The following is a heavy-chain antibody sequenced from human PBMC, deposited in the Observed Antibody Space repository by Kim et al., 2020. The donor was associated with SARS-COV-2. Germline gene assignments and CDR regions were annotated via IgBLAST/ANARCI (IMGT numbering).Heavy chain of an antibody. CDR1: GFTFSVYS. J-gene: IGHJ4*02. V-gene: IGHV3-21*01. CDR2: ISSRSSYI. Sequence: GGSLRLSCAASGFTFSVYSMNWVRQAPGKGLEWVSSISSRSSYIFYADSVKGRFTVSRDDAKNSLFLQMNSLRADDTAVYYCTKDIRASYEFANWGRGTLVTVSS. D-gene: IGHD3-22*01. CDR3: TKDIRASYEFAN.